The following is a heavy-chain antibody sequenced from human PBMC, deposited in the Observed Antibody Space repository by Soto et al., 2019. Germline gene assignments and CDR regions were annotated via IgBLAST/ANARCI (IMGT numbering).Heavy chain of an antibody. J-gene: IGHJ6*02. CDR1: GFTFSSYD. D-gene: IGHD2-2*02. V-gene: IGHV3-13*05. Sequence: GGSLRLSCAASGFTFSSYDMHWVRQATGKGLEWVSAIGTAGDPYYPGSVKGRFTISRENAKNSLYLQMNSLRAGDTAVYYCARGRYCSSTSCYRRGYYYYYGMDVWGQGTTVTVSS. CDR3: ARGRYCSSTSCYRRGYYYYYGMDV. CDR2: IGTAGDP.